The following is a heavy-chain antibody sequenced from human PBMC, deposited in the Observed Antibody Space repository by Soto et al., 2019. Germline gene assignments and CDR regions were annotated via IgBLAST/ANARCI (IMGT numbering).Heavy chain of an antibody. D-gene: IGHD2-8*02. V-gene: IGHV3-11*06. CDR3: ARSLVGYYDYGMDV. CDR1: GLSFSDYY. J-gene: IGHJ6*02. Sequence: AGGSMRLLCAASGLSFSDYYMSWIRQDTGKGLEWVSYISSSSSYTNYSDSVKVRLPISRDNAKNSLYLQMNSLRAEDTAVYYCARSLVGYYDYGMDVCGQRTTGTISS. CDR2: ISSSSSYT.